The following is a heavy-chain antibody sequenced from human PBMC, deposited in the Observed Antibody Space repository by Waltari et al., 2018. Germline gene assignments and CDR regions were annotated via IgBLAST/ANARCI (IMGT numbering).Heavy chain of an antibody. CDR1: GGSFSGYY. V-gene: IGHV4-34*01. J-gene: IGHJ4*02. CDR2: INHSGST. Sequence: QVQLQQWGAGLLKPSETLSLTCAVYGGSFSGYYWSWIRPPPGTGLEWIGEINHSGSTNYNPSLKSRVTISVDTSKNQFSLKLSSVTAADTAVYYCARGPSRRWRYDSSGYYFLFDYWGQGTLVTVSS. CDR3: ARGPSRRWRYDSSGYYFLFDY. D-gene: IGHD3-22*01.